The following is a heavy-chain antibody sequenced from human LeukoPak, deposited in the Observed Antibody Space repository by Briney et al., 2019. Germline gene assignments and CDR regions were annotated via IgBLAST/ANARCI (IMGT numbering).Heavy chain of an antibody. CDR1: GYAFIGYD. D-gene: IGHD6-19*01. CDR3: ASQTKIAVPIFDY. Sequence: GASVKVSCKASGYAFIGYDMHWVRQAPGQGLEWMGSINPHSGGTNTAQKFQGRVTMTRDTSISTAYMELSSLRSDDTAVYHCASQTKIAVPIFDYWGQGTLVTVSS. CDR2: INPHSGGT. V-gene: IGHV1-2*02. J-gene: IGHJ4*02.